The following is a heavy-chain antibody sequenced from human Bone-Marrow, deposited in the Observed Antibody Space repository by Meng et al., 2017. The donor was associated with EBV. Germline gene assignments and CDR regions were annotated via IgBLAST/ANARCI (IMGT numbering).Heavy chain of an antibody. V-gene: IGHV1-46*01. D-gene: IGHD5-24*01. Sequence: QVQLVQSGAEVKKPGASVKVSCKASAYTFTSYYMHWVRQAPGQGLEWMGIINPSGGSTSYAQKFQGRVTMTRDTSTSTVYMELSSLRSEDTAVYYCARDQAKMEGFDYWGQGTLVTVSS. CDR1: AYTFTSYY. CDR2: INPSGGST. J-gene: IGHJ4*02. CDR3: ARDQAKMEGFDY.